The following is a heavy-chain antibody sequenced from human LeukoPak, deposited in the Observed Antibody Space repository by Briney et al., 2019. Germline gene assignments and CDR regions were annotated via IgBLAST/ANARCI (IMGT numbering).Heavy chain of an antibody. D-gene: IGHD3-10*01. CDR3: ARRRITMVRGVIIPFDY. J-gene: IGHJ4*02. CDR1: GVSFSGYY. V-gene: IGHV4-34*01. CDR2: INHSGST. Sequence: SETLSLTCAVYGVSFSGYYWSWIRQPPGKGLEWVGEINHSGSTNHNPSLKSRVPISVDTSKNQFSLKLSPVTAADAAVYYCARRRITMVRGVIIPFDYWGQGTLVTVSS.